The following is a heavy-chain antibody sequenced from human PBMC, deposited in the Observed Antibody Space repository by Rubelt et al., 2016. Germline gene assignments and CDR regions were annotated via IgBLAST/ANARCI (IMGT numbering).Heavy chain of an antibody. J-gene: IGHJ4*02. V-gene: IGHV3-53*01. CDR3: ARGPADYCGGDCSFDY. D-gene: IGHD2-21*02. CDR1: TFSSYA. CDR2: IYSGGST. Sequence: TFSSYAMSWVRQAPGKGLEWVSVIYSGGSTYYADSVKGRFTISRDNSKNTLYLQMNSLRAEDTAVYYCARGPADYCGGDCSFDYWGQGTPVTVSS.